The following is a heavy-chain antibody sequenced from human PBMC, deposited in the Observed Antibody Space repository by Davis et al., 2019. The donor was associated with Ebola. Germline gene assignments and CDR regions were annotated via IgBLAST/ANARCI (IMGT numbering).Heavy chain of an antibody. CDR3: ALLPYRSTWNDGFDI. CDR2: IYPDDSDT. CDR1: GYDFSTYW. J-gene: IGHJ3*02. Sequence: GESLKISCTGSGYDFSTYWIAWVRQMPGRGLQWMGIIYPDDSDTTYSPSFQGQITISADRSISTAYRQWSSLKASDTAMYYCALLPYRSTWNDGFDIWGQGTVVTVSS. V-gene: IGHV5-51*01. D-gene: IGHD6-19*01.